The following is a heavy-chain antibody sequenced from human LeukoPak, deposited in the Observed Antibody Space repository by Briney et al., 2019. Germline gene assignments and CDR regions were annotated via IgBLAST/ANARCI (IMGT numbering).Heavy chain of an antibody. D-gene: IGHD3-10*01. J-gene: IGHJ4*02. CDR3: TRSRGYFDY. CDR2: IKEDGSDK. CDR1: GFTFSRYW. Sequence: PGGSLRLSCAASGFTFSRYWMSWVRQAPGKGLEWVASIKEDGSDKYYVDSVKGRFTISRDNAKNSLYLQMNSLRAEDTAVYFCTRSRGYFDYWGQGALVTVSS. V-gene: IGHV3-7*01.